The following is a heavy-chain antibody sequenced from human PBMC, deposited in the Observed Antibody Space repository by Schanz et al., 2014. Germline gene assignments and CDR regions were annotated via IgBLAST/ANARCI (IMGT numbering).Heavy chain of an antibody. J-gene: IGHJ3*01. V-gene: IGHV1-2*02. D-gene: IGHD3-3*01. CDR3: ARTASYDVWRGYIPHYAFDL. Sequence: QVQLVQSGAEVKKPGASVKVSCKASGNTLSAYYIHWIRQAPGQGLEWMGWIDPNSGGTNYAQKFQGRVTMTSDTSITTVYMEVNSLTSDDTAVFYCARTASYDVWRGYIPHYAFDLWGQGTVVIVSS. CDR1: GNTLSAYY. CDR2: IDPNSGGT.